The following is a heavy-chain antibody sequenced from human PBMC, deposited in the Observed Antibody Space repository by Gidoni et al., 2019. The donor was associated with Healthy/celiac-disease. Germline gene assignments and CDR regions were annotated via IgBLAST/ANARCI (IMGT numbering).Heavy chain of an antibody. D-gene: IGHD3-3*01. Sequence: EVQLVESGGGLVQSGRYLRLSSAASGFTFDDYAMHWVRQAPGKGLEWVSGISWNSGSIGYADSVKGRFTISRNNAKNSLYLQMNSLRAEDTALYYCAKGVRYYYDFWSGPVDYWGQGTLVTVSS. CDR1: GFTFDDYA. J-gene: IGHJ4*02. CDR3: AKGVRYYYDFWSGPVDY. V-gene: IGHV3-9*01. CDR2: ISWNSGSI.